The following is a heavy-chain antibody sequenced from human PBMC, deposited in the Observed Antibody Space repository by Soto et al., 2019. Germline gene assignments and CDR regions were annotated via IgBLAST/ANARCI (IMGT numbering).Heavy chain of an antibody. D-gene: IGHD1-1*01. CDR3: AKVPSRVTTRPPDGLDF. CDR1: GFSFDDYA. CDR2: ISWNSGTI. J-gene: IGHJ3*01. V-gene: IGHV3-9*01. Sequence: GGSLRLSCAASGFSFDDYAMHWVRQAPGKGLEWVSGISWNSGTIDYADSVKGRFTISRDNARNSLYLQINSLRVEDTALYYCAKVPSRVTTRPPDGLDFWGQGAMVTVSS.